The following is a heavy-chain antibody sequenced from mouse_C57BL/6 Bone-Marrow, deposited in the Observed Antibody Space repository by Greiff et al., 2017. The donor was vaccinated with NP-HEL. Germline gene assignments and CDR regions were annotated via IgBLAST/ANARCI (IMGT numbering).Heavy chain of an antibody. CDR3: TTGYPDWYFDV. Sequence: EVKLQESGAELVRPGASVKLSCTASGFNIKDDYMHWVKQRPEQGLEWIGWIDPENGDTEYASKFQGTATITADTSSNTAYLQLSSLTSEDTAVYYCTTGYPDWYFDVWGTGTTVTVSS. CDR2: IDPENGDT. V-gene: IGHV14-4*01. CDR1: GFNIKDDY. D-gene: IGHD2-2*01. J-gene: IGHJ1*03.